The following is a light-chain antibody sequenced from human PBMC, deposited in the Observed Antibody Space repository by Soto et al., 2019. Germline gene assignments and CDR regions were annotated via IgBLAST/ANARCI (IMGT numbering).Light chain of an antibody. V-gene: IGKV1-9*01. J-gene: IGKJ5*01. CDR1: QVISTS. CDR3: QEYNAYSMT. Sequence: DIQLTQSPSFLSPSIGESVTITCRASQVISTSLAWYQVKPGKAPKLLIYAASTLESGVPSRFSATVSGTEFTLSISSLQPDDFGTYYCQEYNAYSMTFGQGTRLEIK. CDR2: AAS.